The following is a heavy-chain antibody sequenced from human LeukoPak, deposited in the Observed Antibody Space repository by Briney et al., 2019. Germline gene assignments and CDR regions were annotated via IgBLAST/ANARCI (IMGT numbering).Heavy chain of an antibody. D-gene: IGHD5-12*01. J-gene: IGHJ1*01. Sequence: PGGSLRLSCAASGFTFSSYEMNWVRQAPGKGLEWVSYNSSSGSTIYYADSVRGRFTISRDNAKNSLYLQMNSLRAEDTAVYYCARGATFQHWGQGTLVTVSS. V-gene: IGHV3-48*03. CDR1: GFTFSSYE. CDR2: NSSSGSTI. CDR3: ARGATFQH.